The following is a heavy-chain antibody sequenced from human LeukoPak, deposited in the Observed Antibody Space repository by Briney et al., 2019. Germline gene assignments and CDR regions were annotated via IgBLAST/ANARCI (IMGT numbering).Heavy chain of an antibody. CDR3: ARHHYQLSALDY. J-gene: IGHJ4*02. D-gene: IGHD2-2*01. CDR1: GDSISSSSRYY. Sequence: PSETLSLTCTVSGDSISSSSRYYWSWIRQPAGKGLEWIGRTHTSGSTNYNPSLKSRVTISVDTSKNQFSLKLSSVTAADTAVYYCARHHYQLSALDYWGQGTLVTVSS. V-gene: IGHV4-61*02. CDR2: THTSGST.